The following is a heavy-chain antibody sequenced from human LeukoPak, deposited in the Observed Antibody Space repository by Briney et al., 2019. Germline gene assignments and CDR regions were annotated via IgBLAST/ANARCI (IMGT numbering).Heavy chain of an antibody. CDR2: ISYDGSNK. Sequence: GGSLRLSCAASGFTFSSYAMHWVRQAPGKGLEWVAVISYDGSNKYYADSVKGRFTISRDNSKNTLYLQMNRLRAEDTAVYYCARVPHMWCGGDCYYFDYWGQGTLVTVSS. V-gene: IGHV3-30-3*01. D-gene: IGHD2-21*02. CDR3: ARVPHMWCGGDCYYFDY. J-gene: IGHJ4*02. CDR1: GFTFSSYA.